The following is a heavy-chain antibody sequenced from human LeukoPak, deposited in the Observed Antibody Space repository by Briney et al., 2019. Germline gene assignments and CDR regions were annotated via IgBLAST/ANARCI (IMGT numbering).Heavy chain of an antibody. CDR3: ARVKGVGATPSLFDY. V-gene: IGHV3-33*01. J-gene: IGHJ4*02. CDR2: IWYDGSNK. D-gene: IGHD1-26*01. CDR1: GFTFSSYG. Sequence: PGGSLRLSCAASGFTFSSYGMHWVRQAPGKGLEWVAVIWYDGSNKYYADSVKGRFTISRDNSKNTLYLQMNSLRAEDTAVYYCARVKGVGATPSLFDYWGQGTLVTVSS.